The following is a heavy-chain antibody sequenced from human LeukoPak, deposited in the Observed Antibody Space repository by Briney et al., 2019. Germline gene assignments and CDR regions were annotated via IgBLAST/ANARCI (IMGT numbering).Heavy chain of an antibody. CDR1: GFTFSDYY. CDR2: ISSSGSTI. CDR3: AREQYYYDSSGYRNAFDI. Sequence: PGGSLRLSCAASGFTFSDYYMSWIGQAPGKGLEWVSYISSSGSTIYYADSVKDRFTISRDNAKNSLYLQMNSLRAEDTAVYYCAREQYYYDSSGYRNAFDIWGEGAMVTVSS. D-gene: IGHD3-22*01. J-gene: IGHJ3*02. V-gene: IGHV3-11*01.